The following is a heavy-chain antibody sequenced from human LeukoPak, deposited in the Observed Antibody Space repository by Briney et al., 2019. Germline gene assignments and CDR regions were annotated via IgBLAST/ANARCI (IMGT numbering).Heavy chain of an antibody. V-gene: IGHV3-30*04. D-gene: IGHD6-13*01. CDR3: ARGLIAAAKRKIDAFDI. CDR2: ISYDGSNK. J-gene: IGHJ3*02. Sequence: GGSLRLSCPASGFTFSSYSMSWVRQAPGKRLEGVAVISYDGSNKYYADSVKARFTISRDNSKNTLYLQMNSLRAEDTAVYYYARGLIAAAKRKIDAFDIWGQGTMVTVSS. CDR1: GFTFSSYS.